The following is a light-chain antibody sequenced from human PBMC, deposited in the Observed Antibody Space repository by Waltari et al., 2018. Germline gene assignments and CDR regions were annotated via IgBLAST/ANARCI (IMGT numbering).Light chain of an antibody. V-gene: IGKV1-5*03. CDR2: KAS. Sequence: DIQMTQSPSTLSASVGDSVTITCRASQSMSSWLAWYQQRPGKAPKLVIYKASTLESGVPSRVRGGGSGTEFTLPISSLQPDDFAAYDCQQYKSGWTFGQGTKVEIK. CDR1: QSMSSW. CDR3: QQYKSGWT. J-gene: IGKJ1*01.